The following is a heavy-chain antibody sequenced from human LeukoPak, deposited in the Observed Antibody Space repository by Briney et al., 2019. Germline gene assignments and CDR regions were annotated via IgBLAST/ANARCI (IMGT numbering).Heavy chain of an antibody. CDR2: IYHSGST. D-gene: IGHD1-1*01. CDR3: AAVQQSVNFDY. Sequence: SETLSLTCAVSGGSISSSNWWSWIRQPPGKGLEWIGEIYHSGSTNYNPSLKSRVTISVDKSKNQFSLKLSSVTAADTAVYYCAAVQQSVNFDYWGQGTLVTVSS. CDR1: GGSISSSNW. J-gene: IGHJ4*02. V-gene: IGHV4-4*02.